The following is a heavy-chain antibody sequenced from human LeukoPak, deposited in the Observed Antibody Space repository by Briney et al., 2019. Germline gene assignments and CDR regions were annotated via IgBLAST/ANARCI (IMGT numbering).Heavy chain of an antibody. V-gene: IGHV3-49*04. D-gene: IGHD3-16*02. J-gene: IGHJ4*02. CDR2: IRSKAYGGTT. Sequence: PGGSLRLSCTASGFTFGDYAMSWVRQAPGKGLEWAGFIRSKAYGGTTEYAASVKGRFTISRDDSKSIAYLQMNSLKTEDTAVYYCTRDPYYVWGSYRSDYWGQGTLVTVSS. CDR1: GFTFGDYA. CDR3: TRDPYYVWGSYRSDY.